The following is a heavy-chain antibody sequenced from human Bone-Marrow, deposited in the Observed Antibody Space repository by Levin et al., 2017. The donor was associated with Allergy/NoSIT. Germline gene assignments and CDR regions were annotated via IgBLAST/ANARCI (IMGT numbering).Heavy chain of an antibody. Sequence: GESLKISCAASGFTFSSYEMNWVRQAPGKGLEWVSSIAGSDNSKYYADSVKGRFTVSRDNAQNSLSLQMNSLRAEDTAVYYCARGNWGVLGDFWGQGTLVTVSS. CDR1: GFTFSSYE. CDR3: ARGNWGVLGDF. CDR2: IAGSDNSK. J-gene: IGHJ4*02. D-gene: IGHD7-27*01. V-gene: IGHV3-48*03.